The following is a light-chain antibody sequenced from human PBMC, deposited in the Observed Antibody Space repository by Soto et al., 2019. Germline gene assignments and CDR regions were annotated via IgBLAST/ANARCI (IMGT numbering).Light chain of an antibody. CDR3: SSYTGRSTPWV. CDR2: GVS. J-gene: IGLJ3*02. CDR1: SSDVGAYNY. V-gene: IGLV2-14*01. Sequence: QSVLTQPASVSGSPGQSITISCTGTSSDVGAYNYVSWYQQHPGKAPKLMISGVSNRPSGVSNRFSGSKSGNTASLTISGLQADDEADYYCSSYTGRSTPWVFGGGTKVTVL.